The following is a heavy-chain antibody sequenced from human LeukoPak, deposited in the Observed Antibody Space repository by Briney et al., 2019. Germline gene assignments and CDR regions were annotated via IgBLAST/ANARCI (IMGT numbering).Heavy chain of an antibody. CDR3: ARRTTVADWYFDL. Sequence: SETLSLTCIVSGGSISSYCWSWIRQPPGKGLEWIGYFYYSGSTNYNPSLKSRVTISVDTSKNQFSLKLSSVTAADTAVYYCARRTTVADWYFDLWGRGTRVIVSS. D-gene: IGHD4-23*01. J-gene: IGHJ2*01. CDR2: FYYSGST. CDR1: GGSISSYC. V-gene: IGHV4-59*08.